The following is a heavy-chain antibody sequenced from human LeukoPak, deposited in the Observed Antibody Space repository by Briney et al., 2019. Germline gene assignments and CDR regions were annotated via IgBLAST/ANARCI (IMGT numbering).Heavy chain of an antibody. J-gene: IGHJ6*03. Sequence: SETLSLTCAVYGGSFSGYYWSWIRQPPGKGLEWIGEINHSGSTNYNPSLKSRVTISVDTSKNQFSLKLSSVTAADTAVYYCARHSALQWGRSYYYYYYMDVWGKGTTVTVSS. CDR1: GGSFSGYY. V-gene: IGHV4-34*01. CDR2: INHSGST. D-gene: IGHD4-11*01. CDR3: ARHSALQWGRSYYYYYYMDV.